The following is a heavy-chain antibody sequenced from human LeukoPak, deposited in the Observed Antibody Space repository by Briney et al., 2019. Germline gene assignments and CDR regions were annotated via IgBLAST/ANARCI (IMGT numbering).Heavy chain of an antibody. CDR2: IYTSGST. V-gene: IGHV4-61*02. CDR1: GGSISSGTYY. CDR3: ARSSYYYAADAFDI. Sequence: SSETLSLTCTVSGGSISSGTYYWSWIRQPAGKGLEWIGRIYTSGSTNYNPSLKSRVTISLDTSKKQFSLKLSSVTAADTAVYYCARSSYYYAADAFDIWGQGTMVTVSS. D-gene: IGHD3-10*01. J-gene: IGHJ3*02.